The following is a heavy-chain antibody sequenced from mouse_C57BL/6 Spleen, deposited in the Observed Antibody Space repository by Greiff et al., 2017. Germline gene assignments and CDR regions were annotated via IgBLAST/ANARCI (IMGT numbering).Heavy chain of an antibody. CDR3: ARRDYDGYAMDY. J-gene: IGHJ4*01. V-gene: IGHV5-17*01. CDR2: ISSGSSTI. CDR1: GFTFSDYG. D-gene: IGHD2-4*01. Sequence: EVKVVESGGGLVKPGGSLKLSCAASGFTFSDYGMHWVRQAPEKGLEWVAYISSGSSTIYYADTVKGRFTISRDNAKNTLFLQMTSLRSEDTAMXYCARRDYDGYAMDYWGQGTSVTVSS.